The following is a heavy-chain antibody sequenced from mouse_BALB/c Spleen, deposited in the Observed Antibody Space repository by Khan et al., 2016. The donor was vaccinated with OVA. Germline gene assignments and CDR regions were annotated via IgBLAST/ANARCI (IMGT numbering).Heavy chain of an antibody. J-gene: IGHJ2*01. CDR2: ISYSGSP. CDR1: GYSITSDYA. CDR3: ASGRLLRRYPDYFDY. V-gene: IGHV3-2*02. D-gene: IGHD1-1*01. Sequence: VQLQQSGPGLLKPSQSLSLTCTVTGYSITSDYAWNLIRQFPGNILEWISYISYSGSPTYSPSLRSRFSITRDTSNNPFFLQLNSVTTEDTDTYYCASGRLLRRYPDYFDYWGQGTTLTVSS.